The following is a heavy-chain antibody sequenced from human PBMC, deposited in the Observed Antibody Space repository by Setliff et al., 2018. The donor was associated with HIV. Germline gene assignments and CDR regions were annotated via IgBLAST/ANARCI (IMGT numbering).Heavy chain of an antibody. CDR1: NGSVSSNYYY. Sequence: PSETLSLTCTVSNGSVSSNYYYWGWIRQPPGKGLQWIGNVYYSGSTYYTPSFRGRVTISVDSSKNQFSLKLSSVTAADTAVYYCASELRRFDTSDTAPHNCFDPWGQGTLVTVSS. CDR3: ASELRRFDTSDTAPHNCFDP. J-gene: IGHJ5*02. D-gene: IGHD3-22*01. V-gene: IGHV4-39*07. CDR2: VYYSGST.